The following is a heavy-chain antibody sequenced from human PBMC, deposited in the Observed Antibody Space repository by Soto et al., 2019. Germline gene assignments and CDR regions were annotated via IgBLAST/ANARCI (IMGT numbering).Heavy chain of an antibody. Sequence: ASVKVSCKASGYSFTDYHIHWVRQAPGQGLDWLGRINPKSGGTSTAQKFQGWVTMPPDTSISRASMELTRLTSDDTAIYYCARGDSTDCSNGVCSFFYSHAMDVWGQGTTVTFSS. CDR2: INPKSGGT. V-gene: IGHV1-2*04. D-gene: IGHD2-8*01. J-gene: IGHJ6*02. CDR3: ARGDSTDCSNGVCSFFYSHAMDV. CDR1: GYSFTDYH.